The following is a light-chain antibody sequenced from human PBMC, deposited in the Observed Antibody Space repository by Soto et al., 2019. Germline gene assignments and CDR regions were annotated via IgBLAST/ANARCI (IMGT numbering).Light chain of an antibody. J-gene: IGKJ4*01. CDR3: QQYHKWPPLT. CDR2: GAT. Sequence: EIVMTQSPATLSVSPGGRATLSCRASQSINDNLAWYQQKTGQAPRLLIYGATTRATGIPARFSGTGSGTEFTLTISSLQSEDFAVYYCQQYHKWPPLTFGGGTKVDIK. V-gene: IGKV3-15*01. CDR1: QSINDN.